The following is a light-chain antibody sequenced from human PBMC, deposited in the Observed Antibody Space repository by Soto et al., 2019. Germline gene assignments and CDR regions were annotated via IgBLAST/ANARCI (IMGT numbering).Light chain of an antibody. CDR3: QKYNSAPRT. J-gene: IGKJ3*01. Sequence: DIQMTQSPSSLSASVGDRVTITCRASQGISNYLAWYQQKPGKVPKLLIYAASPLQSGVPSRFSGSGSGTDFTLTISGLQPEDVATYYCQKYNSAPRTFGPGTKVDI. V-gene: IGKV1-27*01. CDR2: AAS. CDR1: QGISNY.